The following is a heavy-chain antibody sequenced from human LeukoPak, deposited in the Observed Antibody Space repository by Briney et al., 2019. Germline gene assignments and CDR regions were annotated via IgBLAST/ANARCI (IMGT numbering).Heavy chain of an antibody. CDR2: IYYSGST. V-gene: IGHV4-59*01. D-gene: IGHD2-15*01. J-gene: IGHJ4*02. Sequence: SETLSLTCTVSGGSISSYYWSWIRQPPGKGLEWIGYIYYSGSTNYNPSLKSRVTISVDTSKNQFSLKLSSVTAADRAVYYCARDDCSGGSCFFHFWGQGTLVTVSS. CDR3: ARDDCSGGSCFFHF. CDR1: GGSISSYY.